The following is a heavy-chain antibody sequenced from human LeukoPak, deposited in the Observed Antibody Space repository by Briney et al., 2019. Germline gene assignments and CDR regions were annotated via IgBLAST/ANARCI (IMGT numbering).Heavy chain of an antibody. CDR1: GGSISSYY. V-gene: IGHV4-59*01. D-gene: IGHD1-26*01. Sequence: SETLSLTCTVSGGSISSYYWSWIRQPPGKGLEWIGYIYYSGSTNYNPSLKSRVTISVDTSKNQFSLKLSSVTAADTAVYYCARVGGSYGDWFDPWAQGTLVTVSS. CDR2: IYYSGST. J-gene: IGHJ5*02. CDR3: ARVGGSYGDWFDP.